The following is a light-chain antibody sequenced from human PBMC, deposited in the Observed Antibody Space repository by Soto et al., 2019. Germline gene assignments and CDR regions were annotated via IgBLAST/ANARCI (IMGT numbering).Light chain of an antibody. CDR2: EVS. Sequence: SALTQPASVSGSPGQSITISCTGTSSDVGGHDYVSWYQQHPGKAPKLTIFEVSNRPSGVSNRFSGSKSGNTASLTISGLQAEDEADYYCSSYTDSNSFYVFGSGTKVTVL. CDR1: SSDVGGHDY. V-gene: IGLV2-14*01. J-gene: IGLJ1*01. CDR3: SSYTDSNSFYV.